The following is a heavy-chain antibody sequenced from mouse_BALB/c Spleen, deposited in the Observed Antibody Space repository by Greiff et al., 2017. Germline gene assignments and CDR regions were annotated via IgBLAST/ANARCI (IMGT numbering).Heavy chain of an antibody. D-gene: IGHD2-4*01. J-gene: IGHJ4*01. V-gene: IGHV1-69*02. CDR3: TRSATMITHYAMDY. CDR2: IYPSDSYT. Sequence: VQLQQPGAELVRPGASVKLSCKASGYTFTSYWINWVKQRPGQGLEWIGNIYPSDSYTNYNQKFKDKATLTVDKSSSTAYMQLSSPTSEDSAVYYCTRSATMITHYAMDYWGQGTSVTVSS. CDR1: GYTFTSYW.